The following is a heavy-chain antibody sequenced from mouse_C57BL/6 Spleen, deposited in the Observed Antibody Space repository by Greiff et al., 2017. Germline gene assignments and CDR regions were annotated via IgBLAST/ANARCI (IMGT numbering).Heavy chain of an antibody. CDR1: GYSFTGYY. D-gene: IGHD1-1*01. J-gene: IGHJ1*03. Sequence: VQLKESGPELVKPGASVKISCKASGYSFTGYYMHWVKQSHGNILDWIGYIYPYNGVSSYNQKFKGKATLTVDKSSSTAYMELRSLTSEDSAVYYCARYYYGSSYGYFDVWGTGTTGTVSS. V-gene: IGHV1-31*01. CDR2: IYPYNGVS. CDR3: ARYYYGSSYGYFDV.